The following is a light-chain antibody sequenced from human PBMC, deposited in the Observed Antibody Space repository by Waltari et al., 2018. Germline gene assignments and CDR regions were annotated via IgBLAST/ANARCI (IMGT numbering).Light chain of an antibody. CDR2: KDT. J-gene: IGLJ3*02. Sequence: SYELTQSPSVSVSPGQTARITCSGDALPKQYAYWYQRKPGQAPVLVMYKDTERPSGIPERFSGSSSGTTVTLTINGVQAEDEADYYCESTDNSDTWVFGGGTKLTVL. V-gene: IGLV3-25*03. CDR3: ESTDNSDTWV. CDR1: ALPKQY.